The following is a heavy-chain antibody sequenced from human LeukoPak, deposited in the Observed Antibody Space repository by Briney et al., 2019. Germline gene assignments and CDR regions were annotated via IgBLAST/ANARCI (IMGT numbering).Heavy chain of an antibody. J-gene: IGHJ5*02. CDR1: GYTFTSYY. D-gene: IGHD6-13*01. Sequence: GASVKVSCKASGYTFTSYYMHWVRQGPGQGLEWVGIINPNGGSTSYAQKFQGRVTMTRERSTSTVYMELSSLRSEDTAMYYCARVIGYSNRGGFDPWGQGTLVTVSS. CDR3: ARVIGYSNRGGFDP. V-gene: IGHV1-46*01. CDR2: INPNGGST.